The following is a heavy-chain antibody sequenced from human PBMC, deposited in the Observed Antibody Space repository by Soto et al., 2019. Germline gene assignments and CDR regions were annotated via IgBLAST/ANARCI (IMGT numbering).Heavy chain of an antibody. J-gene: IGHJ5*02. CDR2: INHSGST. D-gene: IGHD6-6*01. V-gene: IGHV4-34*01. CDR3: ARGRTPNRPLFQGNIRYNWFDP. Sequence: SETLSLTCAVYGGSFSGYYWSWIRQPPGKGLEWIGEINHSGSTNYNPSLKSRVTISVDTSKNQFSLKLSSVTAADTAVYYCARGRTPNRPLFQGNIRYNWFDPWRQGTLVTVSS. CDR1: GGSFSGYY.